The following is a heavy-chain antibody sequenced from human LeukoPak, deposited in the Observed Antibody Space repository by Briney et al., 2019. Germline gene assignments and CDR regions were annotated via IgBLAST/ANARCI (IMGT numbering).Heavy chain of an antibody. J-gene: IGHJ4*02. CDR3: ARSPSGYWSGYLDY. CDR1: GGSFSGYY. Sequence: SETLSLTCAVYGGSFSGYYWSWIRQPPGKGLEWIGEINHSGSTNYNPSLKSRVTISVDTSKNQFSLKLSSVTAADTAVYCCARSPSGYWSGYLDYWGQGTLVTVSS. CDR2: INHSGST. D-gene: IGHD3-3*01. V-gene: IGHV4-34*01.